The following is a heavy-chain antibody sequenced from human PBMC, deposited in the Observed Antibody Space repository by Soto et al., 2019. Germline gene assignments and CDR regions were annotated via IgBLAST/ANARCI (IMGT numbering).Heavy chain of an antibody. D-gene: IGHD5-12*01. V-gene: IGHV1-18*01. CDR2: ISAYNGNT. J-gene: IGHJ4*02. Sequence: QVQLVQCGAEVKKPGASVKVSCRASRYTFTSCGISWVRQAHGQGFEWMGWISAYNGNTNYAQKLQGRVSMTTDTATSTAYMELSSLRSDDTAVYYCARDWGRDGYNYQTYFDYWGQGTLVTVSS. CDR3: ARDWGRDGYNYQTYFDY. CDR1: RYTFTSCG.